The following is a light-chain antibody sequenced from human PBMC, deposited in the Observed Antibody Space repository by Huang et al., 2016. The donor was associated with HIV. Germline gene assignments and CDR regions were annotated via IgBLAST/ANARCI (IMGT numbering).Light chain of an antibody. CDR1: AGVSNN. V-gene: IGKV3D-15*01. CDR2: GGS. CDR3: QQYNNWPPWT. Sequence: IVMTQSPATLSVSPGERATLSCRASAGVSNNVAWYQQRPGQTPRLLIHGGSTRHTGIPAKFSVRGSGTEFTLTITSLQPEDSAVYYCQQYNNWPPWTFGPGTQVEI. J-gene: IGKJ1*01.